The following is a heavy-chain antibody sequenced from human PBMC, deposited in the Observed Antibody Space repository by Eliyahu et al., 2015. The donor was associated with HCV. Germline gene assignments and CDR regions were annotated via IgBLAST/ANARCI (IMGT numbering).Heavy chain of an antibody. V-gene: IGHV3-48*01. CDR2: ISSSGSNI. Sequence: EVHLVESGGGLAQPGGSLRLSCAGSGFSFSDYTMNWVRQAPGKGVGWISYISSSGSNIYFADSVKGRFTISRDNAKNSVYLQMDSLRADDTAVYYCTRKDYGGNFDYWGQGTLVTVSS. CDR1: GFSFSDYT. J-gene: IGHJ4*02. CDR3: TRKDYGGNFDY. D-gene: IGHD4-23*01.